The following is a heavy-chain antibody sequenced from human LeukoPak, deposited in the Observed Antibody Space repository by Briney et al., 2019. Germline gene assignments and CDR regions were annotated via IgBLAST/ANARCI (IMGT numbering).Heavy chain of an antibody. CDR3: ARVSLGRWYFDP. J-gene: IGHJ5*02. CDR2: IFTGGTT. D-gene: IGHD4-23*01. CDR1: GGSISSFH. Sequence: SETLSLTCAVSGGSISSFHWSWIRQPAGKGLEWIGHIFTGGTTNYNPSLKSRLTMSLDTSKNHFSLNLRSVTAADTAVYYCARVSLGRWYFDPWGQGTPVTVSS. V-gene: IGHV4-59*10.